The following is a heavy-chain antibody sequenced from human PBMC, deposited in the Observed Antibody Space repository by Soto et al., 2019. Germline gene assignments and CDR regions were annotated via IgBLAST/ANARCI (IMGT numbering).Heavy chain of an antibody. CDR1: GFTFSSYR. D-gene: IGHD2-21*02. Sequence: VQLVESGGGLVQPGGSLRLSCAASGFTFSSYRMNWVRQAPGQGLEWVSYISSGRSTIYYADSVKGRFTISRDNAKNSLYLQMNSLRDEDTAVYYCARGNCGGDCYSSPLDYWGQGTLVTVSS. CDR2: ISSGRSTI. V-gene: IGHV3-48*02. CDR3: ARGNCGGDCYSSPLDY. J-gene: IGHJ4*02.